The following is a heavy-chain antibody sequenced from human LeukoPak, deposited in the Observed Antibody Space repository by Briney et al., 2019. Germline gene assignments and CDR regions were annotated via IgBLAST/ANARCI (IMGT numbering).Heavy chain of an antibody. CDR3: ARDFGYCSTTSCYDQ. CDR2: IYTGGST. D-gene: IGHD2-2*03. V-gene: IGHV3-53*01. Sequence: GGSLRLSCAVSGFTVSSNYMSWVRQAPGKGLEWVSVIYTGGSTYYADSVKGRFTISRDNSKNTLLLQMNSLRAEDTAVYYCARDFGYCSTTSCYDQWGQGTLVTVSS. CDR1: GFTVSSNY. J-gene: IGHJ4*02.